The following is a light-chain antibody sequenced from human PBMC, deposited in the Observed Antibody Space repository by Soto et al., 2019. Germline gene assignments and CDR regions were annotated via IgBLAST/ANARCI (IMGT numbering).Light chain of an antibody. CDR3: QQRSNTFT. CDR1: QSVSNY. J-gene: IGKJ3*01. Sequence: ESVVTQSPATLSLSPGERATLSCRASQSVSNYLAWYQQKPGQAPRLLIYDASNRASGIPDRFSGSGSGTDFTLTISSLEPEDFAIYYCQQRSNTFTFGPGTKVDIK. CDR2: DAS. V-gene: IGKV3-11*01.